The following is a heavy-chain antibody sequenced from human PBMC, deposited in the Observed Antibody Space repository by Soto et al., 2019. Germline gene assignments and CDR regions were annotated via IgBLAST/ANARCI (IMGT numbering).Heavy chain of an antibody. CDR1: GFTFSSYG. CDR2: ISYDGSNK. CDR3: AKDPGGYCSGGSCYRNFDY. V-gene: IGHV3-30*18. J-gene: IGHJ4*02. Sequence: GGSLRLSCAASGFTFSSYGMHWVRQAPGKGLEWVAVISYDGSNKYYADSVKGRFTISRDNSKNTLYLQMNSLRAEDTAVYYCAKDPGGYCSGGSCYRNFDYWGQGTPVTVSS. D-gene: IGHD2-15*01.